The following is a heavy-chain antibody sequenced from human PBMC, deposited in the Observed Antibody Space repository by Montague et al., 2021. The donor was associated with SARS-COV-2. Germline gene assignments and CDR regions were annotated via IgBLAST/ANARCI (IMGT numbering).Heavy chain of an antibody. V-gene: IGHV3-9*01. CDR3: TKDIRAAGADV. J-gene: IGHJ6*02. Sequence: SLRLSCATSAFTYDGFAMHWVRQAPGKGLEWVSGIDFNSGRLYYADSVRGRFIVSRDNAKNSLYLQMNSLRAEDTAVYYCTKDIRAAGADVWGQGTTVTVSS. CDR1: AFTYDGFA. D-gene: IGHD2-15*01. CDR2: IDFNSGRL.